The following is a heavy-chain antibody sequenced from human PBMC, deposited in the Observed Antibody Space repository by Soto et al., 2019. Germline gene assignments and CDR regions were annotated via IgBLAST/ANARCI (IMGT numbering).Heavy chain of an antibody. CDR1: GYTFTSYG. CDR3: ARDGGYSGYDWKVYNWFDP. CDR2: ISAYNGNT. V-gene: IGHV1-18*01. Sequence: ASVKVSCKASGYTFTSYGISWVRQAPGQGLEWMGWISAYNGNTNYAQKLQGRVTMTTDTSTSTAYMELRSLRSDDTAVYYCARDGGYSGYDWKVYNWFDPWGQGTLVTVSS. J-gene: IGHJ5*02. D-gene: IGHD5-12*01.